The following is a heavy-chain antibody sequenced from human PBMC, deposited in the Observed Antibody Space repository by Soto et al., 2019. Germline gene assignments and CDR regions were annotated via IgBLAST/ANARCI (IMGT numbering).Heavy chain of an antibody. CDR3: ARKKDFSSGSSYYFGLDV. CDR2: IYRSGNA. D-gene: IGHD3-3*01. Sequence: SETLSLTCTVSGGSISSGGFYWSWIRHHPGNGLEWIGYIYRSGNAYYNPSLKSRVAISVDTSKNQFSLKVSSVTVADTAVYYCARKKDFSSGSSYYFGLDVWGQGTSVTVSS. J-gene: IGHJ6*02. V-gene: IGHV4-31*03. CDR1: GGSISSGGFY.